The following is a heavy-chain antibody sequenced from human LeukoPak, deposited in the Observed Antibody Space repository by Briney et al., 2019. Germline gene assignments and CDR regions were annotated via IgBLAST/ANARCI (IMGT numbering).Heavy chain of an antibody. Sequence: SETLSLTCTVSGGSISSGDYYWSWIRQPPGKGLERIGYIYYSGSTYYNPSLKSRVTISVDTSKNQFSLKLSSVTAADTAVYYCARAAVGVVDYWGQGTLVTVSS. D-gene: IGHD6-19*01. J-gene: IGHJ4*02. V-gene: IGHV4-30-4*01. CDR3: ARAAVGVVDY. CDR2: IYYSGST. CDR1: GGSISSGDYY.